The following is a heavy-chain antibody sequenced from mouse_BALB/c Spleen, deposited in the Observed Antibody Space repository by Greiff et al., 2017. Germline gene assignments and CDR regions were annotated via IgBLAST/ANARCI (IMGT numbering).Heavy chain of an antibody. J-gene: IGHJ3*01. CDR2: ISSGGST. Sequence: VQLKQSGGGLVQPGGSLKLSCAASGFTFSSYAMSWVRQTPEKRLEWVASISSGGSTYYPDSVKGRFTISRDNARNILYLQMSSLRSEDTAMYYCARAIYYDYDGFAYWGQGTLVTVSA. CDR1: GFTFSSYA. D-gene: IGHD2-4*01. CDR3: ARAIYYDYDGFAY. V-gene: IGHV5-6-5*01.